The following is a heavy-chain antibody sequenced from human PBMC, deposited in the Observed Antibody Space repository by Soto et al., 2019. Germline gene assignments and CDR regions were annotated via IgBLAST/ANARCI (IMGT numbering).Heavy chain of an antibody. D-gene: IGHD3-16*02. V-gene: IGHV1-18*04. CDR1: GYTFSSYG. CDR2: ISDDKGNI. CDR3: ARVGTTWNLWDTYRRLDA. Sequence: QVQLVQSGAEVKKPGASVKVSCKASGYTFSSYGVTWVRQAPGQGLEWMGWISDDKGNIEYAQKFQGRVIMTTDTSSSTAYMEVRNLRSDDTAVYYCARVGTTWNLWDTYRRLDAWGQGTTVTVSS. J-gene: IGHJ6*02.